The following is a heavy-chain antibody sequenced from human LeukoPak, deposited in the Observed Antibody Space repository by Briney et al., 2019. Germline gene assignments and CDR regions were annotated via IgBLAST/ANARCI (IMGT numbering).Heavy chain of an antibody. J-gene: IGHJ4*02. CDR1: GFTFSNYD. CDR2: IGTAGDT. V-gene: IGHV3-13*01. D-gene: IGHD6-13*01. CDR3: ASSPAYSSSWYAIDN. Sequence: GGSLRLSCAASGFTFSNYDMHWVRQAAGKGLEWVSGIGTAGDTYYPASVKGRFTISREDAKNSLYLQMNSLSAGDTAVYYCASSPAYSSSWYAIDNWGQGTLVTVSS.